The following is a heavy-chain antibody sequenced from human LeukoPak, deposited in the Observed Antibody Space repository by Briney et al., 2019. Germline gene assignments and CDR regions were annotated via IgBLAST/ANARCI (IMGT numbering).Heavy chain of an antibody. V-gene: IGHV3-53*04. D-gene: IGHD3-10*01. Sequence: PGRSLRLSCAASGFTFSSNYMSWVRQAPGKGLEWVSVIYSGGSTYYADSVKGRFTISRHNSKNTVYLQMNSLRAEDTAVYYCASRGGFSYFDYWGQGSLVTVSS. CDR3: ASRGGFSYFDY. CDR2: IYSGGST. CDR1: GFTFSSNY. J-gene: IGHJ4*02.